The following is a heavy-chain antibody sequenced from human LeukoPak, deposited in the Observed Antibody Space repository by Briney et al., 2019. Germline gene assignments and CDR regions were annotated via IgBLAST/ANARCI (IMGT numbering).Heavy chain of an antibody. CDR3: GRAPRNDYVWGSYHNNDAFDI. D-gene: IGHD3-16*02. CDR1: GGSISHYY. CDR2: INHSGST. Sequence: SETLSLTCAVYGGSISHYYWSWIRQSPGKGLECIGEINHSGSTNYNPSLKSRVTISVDASKNQISLKLNSVTAADTAVYYCGRAPRNDYVWGSYHNNDAFDIWGQGTMVTVSS. J-gene: IGHJ3*02. V-gene: IGHV4-34*01.